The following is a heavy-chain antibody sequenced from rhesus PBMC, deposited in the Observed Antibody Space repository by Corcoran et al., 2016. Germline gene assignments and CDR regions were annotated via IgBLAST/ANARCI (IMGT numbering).Heavy chain of an antibody. CDR1: GFSLTTSGMG. D-gene: IGHD1-26*01. CDR3: ARGNWNYRTFDF. CDR2: IYWDDDK. J-gene: IGHJ3*01. Sequence: QVTLKESGPALVKPTQTLTLTCTFSGFSLTTSGMGLGCIRQPPGTALEWLALIYWDDDKRYSTSLKNRLTISKDISKSQVVLTMTNMDPVDTATYYCARGNWNYRTFDFWGQGLRVTVSS. V-gene: IGHV2-174*01.